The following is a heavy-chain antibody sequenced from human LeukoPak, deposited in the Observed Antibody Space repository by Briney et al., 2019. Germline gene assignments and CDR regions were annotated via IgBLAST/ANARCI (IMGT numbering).Heavy chain of an antibody. Sequence: PGGSLRLSCATSGFTFSNAWMSWARQAQGKGMEWVGRIKNKADGGTTDYPVPVQPRFTISSYDAKNTLYLQMDSLISQDTAIYYCVSHYFDYWGQGALVTVSS. CDR1: GFTFSNAW. J-gene: IGHJ4*02. CDR2: IKNKADGGTT. V-gene: IGHV3-15*01. CDR3: VSHYFDY.